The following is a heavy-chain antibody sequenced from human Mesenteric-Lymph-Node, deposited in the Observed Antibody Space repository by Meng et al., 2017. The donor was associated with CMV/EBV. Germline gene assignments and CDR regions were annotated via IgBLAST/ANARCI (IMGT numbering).Heavy chain of an antibody. CDR1: GYTFTGYY. CDR3: ARPLVIGYGYGGYAFDI. D-gene: IGHD5-18*01. V-gene: IGHV1-2*02. CDR2: INPNSGGT. J-gene: IGHJ3*02. Sequence: SVKVSCKASGYTFTGYYMHWVRQAPGQGLEWMGWINPNSGGTNYAQKFQGRVTMTRDTSISTAYMELSRLRSDDTAVYYCARPLVIGYGYGGYAFDIWGQGTMVTVSS.